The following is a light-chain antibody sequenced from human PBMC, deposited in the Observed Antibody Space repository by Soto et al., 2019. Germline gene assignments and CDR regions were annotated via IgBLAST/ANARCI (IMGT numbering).Light chain of an antibody. CDR1: QTIARY. CDR2: AAS. Sequence: IQMTQSPSSLSASVGDRVTITCRASQTIARYLNWYQQKAGEVPHLLIYAASNLHSGVPSRFSGSGSGTEFTLTIKGLQPEDFATYYCLQSYSAPRAFGQGTKVVIK. V-gene: IGKV1-39*01. CDR3: LQSYSAPRA. J-gene: IGKJ1*01.